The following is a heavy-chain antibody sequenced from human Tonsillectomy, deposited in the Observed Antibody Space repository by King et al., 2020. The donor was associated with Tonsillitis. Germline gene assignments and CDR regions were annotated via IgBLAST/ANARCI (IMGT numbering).Heavy chain of an antibody. CDR2: IYYSGST. Sequence: QLQESGPGLVKPSETLSLTCTVSGGSISSYYWSWIRQPPGKGLEWIGHIYYSGSTNHHPSLKSRVTISVDTSKSQFSLKLSSVTAADTAVYYCARGVGQLLYYFDYWGQGTLVTVSS. J-gene: IGHJ4*02. V-gene: IGHV4-59*01. CDR1: GGSISSYY. D-gene: IGHD2-2*01. CDR3: ARGVGQLLYYFDY.